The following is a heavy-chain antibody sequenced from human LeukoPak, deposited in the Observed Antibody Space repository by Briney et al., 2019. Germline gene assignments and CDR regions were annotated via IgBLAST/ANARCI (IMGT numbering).Heavy chain of an antibody. V-gene: IGHV4-39*07. CDR2: IDHTGST. D-gene: IGHD3-10*01. J-gene: IGHJ6*03. CDR1: GGSISSSSYY. Sequence: PSETLSLTCTVSGGSISSSSYYWGWIRQTPGKGLEWIGEIDHTGSTNYNPSLRSRVTISLDTSKNQFSLKLSSVTAADTAVYYCARGFGDYYYYYYMDVWGKGTTVTVSS. CDR3: ARGFGDYYYYYYMDV.